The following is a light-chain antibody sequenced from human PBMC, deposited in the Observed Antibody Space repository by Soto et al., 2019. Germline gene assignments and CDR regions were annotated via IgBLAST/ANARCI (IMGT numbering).Light chain of an antibody. CDR1: QSLVDSDGNTY. CDR3: MQGTHWPLT. V-gene: IGKV2-30*01. J-gene: IGKJ4*01. Sequence: DVVLTQSPLSLSVTLGQPASISCRSSQSLVDSDGNTYLNWFHQRPGRSPRRLIYKVSNRASGVPDRFSGSGSGTDFTLKISRVVADDVGLYYCMQGTHWPLTFGGGTKVEIK. CDR2: KVS.